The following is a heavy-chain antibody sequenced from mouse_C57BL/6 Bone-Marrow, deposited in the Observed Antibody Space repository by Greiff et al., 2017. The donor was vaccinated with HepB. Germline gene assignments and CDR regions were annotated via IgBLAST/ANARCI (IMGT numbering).Heavy chain of an antibody. V-gene: IGHV3-6*01. CDR2: ISYDGSN. CDR3: AREGGKGLAY. Sequence: EVQLQESGPGLVKPSQSLSLTCSVTGYSITSGYYWNWIRQFPGNKLEWMGYISYDGSNNYNPSLKNRISITRDTSKNQFFLKLNSVTTEDTATYYCAREGGKGLAYWGQGTLVTVSA. CDR1: GYSITSGYY. J-gene: IGHJ3*01.